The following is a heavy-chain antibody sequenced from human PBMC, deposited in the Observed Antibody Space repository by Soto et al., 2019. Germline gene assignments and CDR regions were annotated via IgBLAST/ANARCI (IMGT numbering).Heavy chain of an antibody. J-gene: IGHJ4*02. V-gene: IGHV2-5*02. CDR3: GHSAARNFPGVAGLSYFHY. CDR1: GFSLSTSGVG. Sequence: QITLKESGPTLVKPTQTLTLTCTFSGFSLSTSGVGVGWIRQPPGKALEWLALIYWDVDKRYSPSLKSRLTITKDTSKNQVVLTMANMDPVDTATYYCGHSAARNFPGVAGLSYFHYWGQGTLVTVSS. D-gene: IGHD3-10*01. CDR2: IYWDVDK.